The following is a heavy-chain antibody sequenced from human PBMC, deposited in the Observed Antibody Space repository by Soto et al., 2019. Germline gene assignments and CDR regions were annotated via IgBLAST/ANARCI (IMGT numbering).Heavy chain of an antibody. Sequence: LSCAASGFSFGSYALSWVRQAPGKGLEWVSTISGSDGKTFYADSVKGRFSISRDTSQSTLYLQMNSLRADDTAMYYCARWSYLDYWGQGTRVTVSS. CDR2: ISGSDGKT. CDR3: ARWSYLDY. CDR1: GFSFGSYA. V-gene: IGHV3-23*01. D-gene: IGHD3-3*01. J-gene: IGHJ4*02.